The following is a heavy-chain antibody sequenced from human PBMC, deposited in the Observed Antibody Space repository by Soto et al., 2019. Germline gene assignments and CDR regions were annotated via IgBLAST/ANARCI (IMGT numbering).Heavy chain of an antibody. CDR2: IYPGDSDT. J-gene: IGHJ3*02. Sequence: GESLKISCKGSGYSFTSYWIGWVRQMPGKGLEWMGIIYPGDSDTRYSPSFQGQVTISADKSISTAYLQWSSLKASDTAMYYCARYPPGPFGWLQSPVDAFDIWGQGTMVTVSS. V-gene: IGHV5-51*01. D-gene: IGHD5-12*01. CDR3: ARYPPGPFGWLQSPVDAFDI. CDR1: GYSFTSYW.